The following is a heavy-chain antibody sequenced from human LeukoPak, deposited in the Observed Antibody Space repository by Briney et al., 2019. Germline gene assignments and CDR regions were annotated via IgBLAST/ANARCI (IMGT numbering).Heavy chain of an antibody. Sequence: GGSLRLSCAASGFTFSGYWVHWVRQAPGKGLVWVSIISPYGTFTTYADSVKGRFTISRDNAKNTVYLQMNSLRAEDTALYYCARGQARAMGVWGQGTTVTVSS. CDR1: GFTFSGYW. J-gene: IGHJ6*02. CDR2: ISPYGTFT. V-gene: IGHV3-74*03. CDR3: ARGQARAMGV.